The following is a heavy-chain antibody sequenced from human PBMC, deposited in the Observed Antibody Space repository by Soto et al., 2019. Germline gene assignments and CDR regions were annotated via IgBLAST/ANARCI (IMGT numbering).Heavy chain of an antibody. CDR1: GFTFSSYA. CDR3: ARDPSKTYYDILTGYWFDY. D-gene: IGHD3-9*01. J-gene: IGHJ5*01. CDR2: ISYDGSNK. V-gene: IGHV3-30-3*01. Sequence: QVQLVESGGGVVQPGRSLRLSCAASGFTFSSYAMQWVRQAPGKGLEWVAVISYDGSNKYYADSVEGRFTISRDNSKNTLYLQMNSLRAEDTAVYYCARDPSKTYYDILTGYWFDYWGQGTLVTVSS.